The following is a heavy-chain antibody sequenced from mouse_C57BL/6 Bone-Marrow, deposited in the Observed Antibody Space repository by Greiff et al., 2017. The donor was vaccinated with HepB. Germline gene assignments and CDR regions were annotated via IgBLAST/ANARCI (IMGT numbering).Heavy chain of an antibody. J-gene: IGHJ1*03. D-gene: IGHD1-1*01. CDR2: IRSKSNNYAT. CDR1: GFSFITYA. CDR3: VRHGSTVVDNWYFDV. V-gene: IGHV10-1*01. Sequence: EVQLQQSGGGLVQPKGSLKLSCAASGFSFITYAMNWVRQAPGKGLEWVARIRSKSNNYATYYADSVKDRFTISRDDSESMLYLQMNNLKTEDTAMYYCVRHGSTVVDNWYFDVWGTGTTVTVSS.